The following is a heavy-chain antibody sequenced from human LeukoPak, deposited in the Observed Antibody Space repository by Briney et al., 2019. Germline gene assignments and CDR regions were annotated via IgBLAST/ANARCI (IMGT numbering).Heavy chain of an antibody. J-gene: IGHJ3*02. CDR3: ARDIRGYSYGLVFDI. D-gene: IGHD5-18*01. CDR2: ISSSSSYI. V-gene: IGHV3-21*01. Sequence: GGSLRLSCAASGFTFSSYSMNWVRQAPGKGLEWVSSISSSSSYIYYADSVKGRFTISRDNAKNSLYLQMNSLRAEDTAVYYCARDIRGYSYGLVFDIWGQGTMVTVSS. CDR1: GFTFSSYS.